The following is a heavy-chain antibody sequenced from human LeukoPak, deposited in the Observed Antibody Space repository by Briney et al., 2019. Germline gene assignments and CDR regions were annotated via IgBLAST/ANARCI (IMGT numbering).Heavy chain of an antibody. CDR3: ARDPRGYCSSTSCPAVDY. J-gene: IGHJ4*02. V-gene: IGHV4-31*03. CDR2: SYYRGST. D-gene: IGHD2-2*01. Sequence: SQTLSLTCTVSGDSISSGGYSWSWIRQHPGEGLEWIGYSYYRGSTYYNPSLKSRITISVDTSENQFSLKLSSVTAADTAVYYCARDPRGYCSSTSCPAVDYWGQGTLVTVSS. CDR1: GDSISSGGYS.